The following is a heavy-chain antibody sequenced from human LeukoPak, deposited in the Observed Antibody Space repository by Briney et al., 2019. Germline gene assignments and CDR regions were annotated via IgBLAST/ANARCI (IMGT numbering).Heavy chain of an antibody. CDR3: ARSANVDTAMVLSPYYFDY. D-gene: IGHD5-18*01. CDR2: ISYDGSNK. V-gene: IGHV3-30-3*01. CDR1: GFTFSSYA. Sequence: GGSLRLSCAASGFTFSSYAMHWVRQAPGKGLEWVAVISYDGSNKYYADSVKGRFTISRDNSKNTLYLQMNSLRAEDTAVYYCARSANVDTAMVLSPYYFDYWGQGTLVTVSS. J-gene: IGHJ4*02.